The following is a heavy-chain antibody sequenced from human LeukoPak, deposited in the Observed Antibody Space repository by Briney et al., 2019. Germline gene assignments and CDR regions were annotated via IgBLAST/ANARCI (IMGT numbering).Heavy chain of an antibody. CDR3: ARDIRTGASCMDV. D-gene: IGHD3/OR15-3a*01. CDR2: IYTSGST. CDR1: GGSFSGYY. J-gene: IGHJ6*03. V-gene: IGHV4-4*07. Sequence: SETLSLTCAVYGGSFSGYYWSWIRQPAGKGLEWIGRIYTSGSTNYNPSLKSRVTMSVDTSKNQFSLKLSSVTAADTAVYYCARDIRTGASCMDVWGKGTTVTISS.